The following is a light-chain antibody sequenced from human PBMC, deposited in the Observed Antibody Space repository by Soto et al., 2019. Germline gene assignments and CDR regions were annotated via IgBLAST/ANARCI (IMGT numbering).Light chain of an antibody. V-gene: IGKV1-39*01. CDR3: QQRFSPNLT. CDR2: AAS. CDR1: QTLNNY. Sequence: DIQMTQSPSSVSASVGDRVTITCRASQTLNNYLTWFQKKPGKAPKVLIYAASTLQSGVPSRFSGSGSGAEFNLTISSLQPEDFATYDCQQRFSPNLTFGGGTKVDIK. J-gene: IGKJ4*01.